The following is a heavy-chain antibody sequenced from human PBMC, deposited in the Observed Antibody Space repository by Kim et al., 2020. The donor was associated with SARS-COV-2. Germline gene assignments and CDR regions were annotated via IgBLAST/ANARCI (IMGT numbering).Heavy chain of an antibody. D-gene: IGHD6-19*01. CDR3: ARCTYSGRFFEY. CDR1: GDSVSNSSAA. J-gene: IGHJ4*02. V-gene: IGHV6-1*01. Sequence: SQTLSLTCAIFGDSVSNSSAAWNWIRQSPSRGLEWLGGTYYHRSKWYNDYTESVKSRLMINSDTSKNRFSLQLDSVTPEDTAVYYCARCTYSGRFFEYWGQGTLVTVSS. CDR2: TYYHRSKWYN.